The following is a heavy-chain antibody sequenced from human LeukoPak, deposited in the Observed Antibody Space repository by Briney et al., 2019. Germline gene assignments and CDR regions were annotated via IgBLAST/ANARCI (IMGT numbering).Heavy chain of an antibody. D-gene: IGHD3-22*01. CDR3: AKDYYDSSEGWSDP. CDR1: GGAIIPFY. J-gene: IGHJ5*02. Sequence: SETLSLTYSVSGGAIIPFYWNWIRQPAGKGLEWIGRIYSSGSTKYNPSLKSRVTMSVDTSKNQFSLKLSSVTAADTAVYYCAKDYYDSSEGWSDPWGQGTLVTVSS. CDR2: IYSSGST. V-gene: IGHV4-4*07.